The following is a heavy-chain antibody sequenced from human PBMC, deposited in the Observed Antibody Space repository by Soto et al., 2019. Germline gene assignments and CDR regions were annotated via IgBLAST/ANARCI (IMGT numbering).Heavy chain of an antibody. J-gene: IGHJ6*02. CDR2: IYYSGST. D-gene: IGHD6-13*01. CDR1: GGSISSSSYY. CDR3: ATMGSSSWYTIYYYYYYGMDV. Sequence: SETLCLTCTVSGGSISSSSYYWGWLSQPPGKGLEWIGSIYYSGSTYYNPSLKSRVTISVDTSKNQFSLKLSSVTAADTAVYYCATMGSSSWYTIYYYYYYGMDVWGQGTTVTVSS. V-gene: IGHV4-39*01.